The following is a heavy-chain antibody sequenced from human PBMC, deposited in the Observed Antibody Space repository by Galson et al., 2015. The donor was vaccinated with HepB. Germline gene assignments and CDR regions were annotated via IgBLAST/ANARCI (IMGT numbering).Heavy chain of an antibody. V-gene: IGHV3-21*06. Sequence: SLRLSCAASRFTFSNYNMNWVRQPPGKGLEWVASINYNSDYTYYADSVKGRFTISRDNAKNSLYLQMNSLRAEDTAVYYCARDWGIAVAGTWWFDPWGQGTLVTVSS. CDR2: INYNSDYT. D-gene: IGHD6-19*01. CDR1: RFTFSNYN. CDR3: ARDWGIAVAGTWWFDP. J-gene: IGHJ5*02.